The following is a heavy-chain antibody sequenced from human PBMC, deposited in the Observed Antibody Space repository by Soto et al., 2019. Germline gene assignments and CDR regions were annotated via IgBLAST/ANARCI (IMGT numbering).Heavy chain of an antibody. CDR3: ARGRGSSGWKYYYYYGMDV. V-gene: IGHV3-30-3*01. CDR1: GFTFSIYA. D-gene: IGHD6-19*01. J-gene: IGHJ6*02. CDR2: MSPNGNNQ. Sequence: PGGSLRLSCAAPGFTFSIYALHWVRQAPGKGLEWVAVMSPNGNNQYYADSVKGRFTISRDTSKSTLYLQMTSLRPDDTAVYYCARGRGSSGWKYYYYYGMDVWGQGTTVTVSS.